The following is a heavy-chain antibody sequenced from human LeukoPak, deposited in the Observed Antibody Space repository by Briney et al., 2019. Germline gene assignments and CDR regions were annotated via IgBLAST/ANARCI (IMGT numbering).Heavy chain of an antibody. J-gene: IGHJ4*02. CDR3: ARGGPSYYGSGSPFDY. CDR2: IYYSGST. V-gene: IGHV4-59*01. D-gene: IGHD3-10*01. CDR1: GGSISTYY. Sequence: SETLSLTCTVSGGSISTYYWSWIRQPPGKGLEWIGYIYYSGSTNYNPSLKSRLTISVDTSKNQFSLKLSSVTAADTAAYYCARGGPSYYGSGSPFDYWGQGTLVTISS.